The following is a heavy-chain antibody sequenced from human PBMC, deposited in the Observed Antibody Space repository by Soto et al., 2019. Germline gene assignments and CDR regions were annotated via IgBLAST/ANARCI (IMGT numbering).Heavy chain of an antibody. CDR2: INPANGDT. V-gene: IGHV1-3*01. J-gene: IGHJ4*02. CDR3: ARGPSCGCVDF. D-gene: IGHD5-12*01. CDR1: GYTFTTIF. Sequence: QVQLVQSGAEVKKPGASVKVSCKTSGYTFTTIFLHWMRQAPGQRLEWMGWINPANGDTMYSQKCLGRVSNTRDTSATTAYMELTSLTSEDTAGDDCARGPSCGCVDFWGQGTLVTVSS.